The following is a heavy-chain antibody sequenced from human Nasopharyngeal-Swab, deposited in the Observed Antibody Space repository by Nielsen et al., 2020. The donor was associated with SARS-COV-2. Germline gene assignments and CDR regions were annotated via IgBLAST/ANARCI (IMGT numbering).Heavy chain of an antibody. V-gene: IGHV3-73*01. J-gene: IGHJ4*02. Sequence: GGSLRLSCAASGFTFSDSAIHWVRQASGEGLEWVARIRSKGNNYATAYSASVKGRFIIFRDDPTNTAYLQMNSLKTEDTAMYYCTRCGGGCYSGRDYWGRGTLVTVSS. CDR2: IRSKGNNYAT. CDR3: TRCGGGCYSGRDY. D-gene: IGHD2-15*01. CDR1: GFTFSDSA.